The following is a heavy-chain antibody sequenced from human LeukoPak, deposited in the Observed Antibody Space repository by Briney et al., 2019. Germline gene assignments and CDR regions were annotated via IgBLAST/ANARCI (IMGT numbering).Heavy chain of an antibody. CDR3: ARGGDGGNSAIYYFDY. Sequence: SETLSLTCTVSGGSISSGGYYWSWIRQHPGKGLEWIGYIYCSGSTYYNPSLKSRVTISVDTSKNQFSLKLSSVTAADTAVYYCARGGDGGNSAIYYFDYWGQATLVTVSS. D-gene: IGHD4-23*01. V-gene: IGHV4-31*03. J-gene: IGHJ4*02. CDR2: IYCSGST. CDR1: GGSISSGGYY.